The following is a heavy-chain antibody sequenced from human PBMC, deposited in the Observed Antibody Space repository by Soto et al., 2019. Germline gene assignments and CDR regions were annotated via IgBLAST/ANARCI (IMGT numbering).Heavy chain of an antibody. CDR3: ARDLGAAAPYYYGMDV. D-gene: IGHD6-13*01. CDR1: GGSFSGYY. CDR2: INHSGST. J-gene: IGHJ6*02. Sequence: SETLSLTCAAYGGSFSGYYWSWIRQPPGKGLEWIGEINHSGSTNYNPSLKSRVTISVDTSKNQFSLKLSSVTAADTAVYYCARDLGAAAPYYYGMDVWGQGTTVTVSS. V-gene: IGHV4-34*01.